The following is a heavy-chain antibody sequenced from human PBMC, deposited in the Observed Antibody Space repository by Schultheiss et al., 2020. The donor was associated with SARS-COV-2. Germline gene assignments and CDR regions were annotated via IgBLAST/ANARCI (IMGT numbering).Heavy chain of an antibody. Sequence: GGSLRLSCAASGFTFSSYAMSWVRQAPGKGLEWFSAIIGSGGSTYYADSVKGRFTISRDNSKNTLYLQMNSLRAEDTAVYYCAMMQQLVHDYWGQGTLVTVSS. CDR1: GFTFSSYA. V-gene: IGHV3-23*01. CDR2: IIGSGGST. J-gene: IGHJ4*02. CDR3: AMMQQLVHDY. D-gene: IGHD6-13*01.